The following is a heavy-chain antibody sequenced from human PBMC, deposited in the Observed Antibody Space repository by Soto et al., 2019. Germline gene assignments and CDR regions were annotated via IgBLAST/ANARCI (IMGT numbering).Heavy chain of an antibody. CDR1: GFTFSDYY. Sequence: GGSLRLSCAASGFTFSDYYMSWIRQAPGKGLEWVSYISSSGSTIYYADSVMGRFTISRDNAKNSLYLQMNSLRAEDTAVYYCAREEGRTIVATQGYYYYYRDVWGKGTTVTAP. D-gene: IGHD5-12*01. V-gene: IGHV3-11*01. J-gene: IGHJ6*03. CDR3: AREEGRTIVATQGYYYYYRDV. CDR2: ISSSGSTI.